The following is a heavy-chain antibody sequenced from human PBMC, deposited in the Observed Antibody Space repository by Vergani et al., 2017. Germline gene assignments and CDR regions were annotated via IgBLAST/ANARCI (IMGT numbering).Heavy chain of an antibody. D-gene: IGHD6-19*01. V-gene: IGHV1-46*01. CDR3: ARDPLIAVAGTTYYYYGMDV. CDR1: GYTFTSYY. Sequence: QVQLVQSGAEVKKPGASVKVSCKASGYTFTSYYMHWVRQAPGQGLEWMGIIHPSGGSTSYAQKFQGRVTMTRDTSTSTVYMELSSLRSEDTAVDYCARDPLIAVAGTTYYYYGMDVWGQGTTVTVSS. CDR2: IHPSGGST. J-gene: IGHJ6*02.